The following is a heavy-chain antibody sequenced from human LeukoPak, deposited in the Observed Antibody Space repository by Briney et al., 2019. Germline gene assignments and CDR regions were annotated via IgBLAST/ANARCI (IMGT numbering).Heavy chain of an antibody. CDR3: AKSRDGYNYWDY. CDR2: ISYDGSNK. J-gene: IGHJ4*02. D-gene: IGHD5-24*01. V-gene: IGHV3-30*04. CDR1: GFTFSSYA. Sequence: GGSLRLSCAASGFTFSSYAMHWVRQAPGKGLEWVAVISYDGSNKYYADSVKGRFTISRDNSKNTLYLQMNSLRAEDTAVYYCAKSRDGYNYWDYWGQGTLVTVSS.